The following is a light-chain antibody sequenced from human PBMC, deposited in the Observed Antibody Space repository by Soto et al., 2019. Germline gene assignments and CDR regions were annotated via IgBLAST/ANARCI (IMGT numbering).Light chain of an antibody. J-gene: IGKJ1*01. CDR1: QSISSW. V-gene: IGKV1-5*01. CDR2: DAS. Sequence: DIQMTQSPSTLSASVGDRVTITCRASQSISSWLAWYQQKPGKAPKLLIYDASSLESGVPSRFSGSGSGTEFTRTISSLQPDDFATYYCQQDNSYSPTFGQGTKVDIK. CDR3: QQDNSYSPT.